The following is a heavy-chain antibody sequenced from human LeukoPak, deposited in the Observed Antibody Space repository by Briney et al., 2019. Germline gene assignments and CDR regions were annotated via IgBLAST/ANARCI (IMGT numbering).Heavy chain of an antibody. CDR1: GGSISSYY. Sequence: PSETLSLTCTVSGGSISSYYWSWIRQPAGKGLEWIGRIYTSGSTNYNPSLKSRVTMSVDTSKNQFSLKLSSVTAADTAVYYCARDSGSSRGNYYYMDVWGKGTTVTVSS. CDR3: ARDSGSSRGNYYYMDV. V-gene: IGHV4-4*07. CDR2: IYTSGST. J-gene: IGHJ6*03. D-gene: IGHD1-26*01.